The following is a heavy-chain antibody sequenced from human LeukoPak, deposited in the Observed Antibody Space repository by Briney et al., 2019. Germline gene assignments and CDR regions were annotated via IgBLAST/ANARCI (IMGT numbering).Heavy chain of an antibody. D-gene: IGHD3-10*01. J-gene: IGHJ4*02. CDR2: IYYSGST. CDR1: GGSISSYY. V-gene: IGHV4-59*01. CDR3: ARSMERLWLGGFDH. Sequence: PSETLSLTCTVSGGSISSYYWSWIRQPPGKGLEWIGYIYYSGSTNYNPSLKSRVTISVDTSKNQFSLKLSSVTAADTAVYYCARSMERLWLGGFDHWGQGTLVTVSS.